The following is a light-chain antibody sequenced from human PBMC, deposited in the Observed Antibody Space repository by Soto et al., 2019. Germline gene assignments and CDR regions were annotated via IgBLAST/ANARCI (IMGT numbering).Light chain of an antibody. Sequence: EIVLTQSPGTLSLSPGERATLSCRASQSVSSTYLAWYQRKPGQAPRLLIYGASSRATGIPDRFSGSGSGTDFTLTISSLEPEDFAVYYCQQYGSSPQTFVQGTKLEIK. CDR3: QQYGSSPQT. CDR2: GAS. V-gene: IGKV3-20*01. CDR1: QSVSSTY. J-gene: IGKJ2*01.